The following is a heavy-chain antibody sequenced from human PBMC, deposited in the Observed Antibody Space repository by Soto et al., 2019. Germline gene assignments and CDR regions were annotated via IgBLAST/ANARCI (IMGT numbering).Heavy chain of an antibody. J-gene: IGHJ6*02. CDR3: ARSAITLFGVVSIPPHYYSEMDV. D-gene: IGHD3-3*01. CDR2: IIPVFGTT. V-gene: IGHV1-69*13. Sequence: ASVKVSCKAFGGTFSSYGVSWVRQAPGQGLEWVGRIIPVFGTTHYAQRFQGRVTITADESTGTAYIELSSLRSEDTGVYYCARSAITLFGVVSIPPHYYSEMDVWGQGTTVTVSS. CDR1: GGTFSSYG.